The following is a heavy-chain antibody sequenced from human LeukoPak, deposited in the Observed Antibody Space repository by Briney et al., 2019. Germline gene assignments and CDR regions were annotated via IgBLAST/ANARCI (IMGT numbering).Heavy chain of an antibody. CDR1: GYTFTGYY. Sequence: ASVKVSCKASGYTFTGYYMHWVRQAPGQGLEWMGWINPNSGGTNYAQKFQGRVTMTRDTSISTAYMELSRLRSDDTAVYYCARDSSGQLRNWFDPWGQGTLVTVSS. V-gene: IGHV1-2*02. D-gene: IGHD6-19*01. CDR3: ARDSSGQLRNWFDP. CDR2: INPNSGGT. J-gene: IGHJ5*02.